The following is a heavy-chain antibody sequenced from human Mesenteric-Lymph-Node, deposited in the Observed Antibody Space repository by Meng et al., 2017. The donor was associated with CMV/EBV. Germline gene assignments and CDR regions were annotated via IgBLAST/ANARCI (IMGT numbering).Heavy chain of an antibody. CDR2: ISHDGRST. J-gene: IGHJ4*02. D-gene: IGHD3-10*02. V-gene: IGHV3-23*01. CDR1: GFTFSNYA. Sequence: GESLKISCAASGFTFSNYAMSRVRQAPGKGLEWVSGISHDGRSTFYIDSVKGRFTISRDNFKNTLHLQMNSLRVEDTATYYCAKEYVHDSWGQGTQVTVSS. CDR3: AKEYVHDS.